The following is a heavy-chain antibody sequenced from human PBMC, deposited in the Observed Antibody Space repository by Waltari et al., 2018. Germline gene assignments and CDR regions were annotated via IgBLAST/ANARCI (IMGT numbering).Heavy chain of an antibody. J-gene: IGHJ4*02. CDR2: FNPNIVVT. CDR3: ARRRLYGDYDFDY. D-gene: IGHD4-17*01. V-gene: IGHV1-2*02. CDR1: GYTSTGYY. Sequence: VQLVQSGAEVKKQGASVKVSCKASGYTSTGYYMQGVRQAPGQWLEWMGWFNPNIVVTNYAQKFQGRVTMTRDTSISTAYMELSRLRSDDTAVYYCARRRLYGDYDFDYWGQGTLVTVSS.